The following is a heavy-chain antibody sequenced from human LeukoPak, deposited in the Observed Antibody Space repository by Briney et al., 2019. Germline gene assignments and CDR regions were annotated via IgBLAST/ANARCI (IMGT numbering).Heavy chain of an antibody. Sequence: GGSLRLSCTASGFTFGDYAMSWFRQAPGKGLEWVGFIRSKAYGGTTEYAASVKGRFTISRDDSKSIAYLQMNSLKTEDTAVYYCTALLYDILTGYYHSWGQGTLVTVSS. V-gene: IGHV3-49*03. J-gene: IGHJ4*02. CDR1: GFTFGDYA. D-gene: IGHD3-9*01. CDR2: IRSKAYGGTT. CDR3: TALLYDILTGYYHS.